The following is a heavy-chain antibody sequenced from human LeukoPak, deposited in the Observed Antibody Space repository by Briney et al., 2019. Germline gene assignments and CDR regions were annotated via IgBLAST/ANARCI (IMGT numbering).Heavy chain of an antibody. V-gene: IGHV3-30*02. J-gene: IGHJ4*02. CDR3: ARAPPWYFDY. CDR1: GFTFSTYG. Sequence: GGSLRLSCAASGFTFSTYGMHWVRQAPGKGLEWVAFIRYDGSNKYYADSVKGRFTISRDNSKNTLYLQMNSLRAEDTAVYYCARAPPWYFDYWGQGTLVTVSS. CDR2: IRYDGSNK.